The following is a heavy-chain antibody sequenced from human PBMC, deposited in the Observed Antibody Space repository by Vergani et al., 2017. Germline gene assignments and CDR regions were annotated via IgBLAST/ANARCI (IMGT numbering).Heavy chain of an antibody. J-gene: IGHJ3*01. CDR2: IYVSGIT. V-gene: IGHV4-61*02. CDR3: ARDNRQLRPRAFDL. D-gene: IGHD2/OR15-2a*01. Sequence: QVQLQESGPGLVKPSQTLSLTCTVSGASINNDFYYWHWIRQPAGKGLEWIGRIYVSGITDYNSSLQSRVSMSVDTSKTQFSLTLTSVTAADTAVYYCARDNRQLRPRAFDLCVQGTMVTVS. CDR1: GASINNDFYY.